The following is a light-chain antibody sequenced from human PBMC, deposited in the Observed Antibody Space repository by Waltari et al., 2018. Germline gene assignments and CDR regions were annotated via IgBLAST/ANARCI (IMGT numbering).Light chain of an antibody. J-gene: IGKJ4*01. CDR2: DAS. Sequence: DIQMTQSPSSLSASVGDRVTITCRASESINKYLIWYQQKPGKAPKLLIYDASSLQSGVPSRFSGSGSGTDFTHSISSLQPEDFATYYCQQSHNIPLTFGGGTKVQIK. CDR3: QQSHNIPLT. CDR1: ESINKY. V-gene: IGKV1-39*01.